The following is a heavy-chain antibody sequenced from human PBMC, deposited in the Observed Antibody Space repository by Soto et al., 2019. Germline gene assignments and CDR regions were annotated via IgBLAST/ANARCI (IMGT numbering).Heavy chain of an antibody. D-gene: IGHD1-1*01. CDR2: IIPILGIA. CDR1: GGTFSSYT. Sequence: QVQLVQSGAEVKKPGSSVKVSCKASGGTFSSYTISWVRQAPGQGLEWMGRIIPILGIANYAQKFQGRVTITADKATSTAYMELSSLRSEDTAVYYCERGQGTGTDWFDPWGQGTLVTVSS. CDR3: ERGQGTGTDWFDP. V-gene: IGHV1-69*02. J-gene: IGHJ5*02.